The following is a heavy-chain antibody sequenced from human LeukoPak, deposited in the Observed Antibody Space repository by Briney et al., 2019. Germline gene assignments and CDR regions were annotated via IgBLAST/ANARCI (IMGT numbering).Heavy chain of an antibody. CDR2: ISYSGST. J-gene: IGHJ4*02. CDR3: ARYIWGSYPTFEDY. D-gene: IGHD3-16*02. V-gene: IGHV4-59*01. CDR1: GGSISSYY. Sequence: SETLSLTCTVSGGSISSYYWSWIRQPPGKGLEWIGYISYSGSTNYNPSLKSRVTISVDTSKNQFSLKLNSVTAADTAVYYCARYIWGSYPTFEDYWGQGSRVTVSS.